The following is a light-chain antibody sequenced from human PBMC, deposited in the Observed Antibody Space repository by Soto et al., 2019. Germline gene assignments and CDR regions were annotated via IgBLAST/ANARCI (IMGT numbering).Light chain of an antibody. Sequence: QSVLTQPASVSGSPGQSITISCTGSSSDVGGYNFVSWYQQHPGKAPKLLIYDVTNRPSGVSTRFSGSKSGNTASLTVSRLQSEDEADYYCNSFTATSTLIFGGGTKLTVL. V-gene: IGLV2-14*03. J-gene: IGLJ2*01. CDR1: SSDVGGYNF. CDR2: DVT. CDR3: NSFTATSTLI.